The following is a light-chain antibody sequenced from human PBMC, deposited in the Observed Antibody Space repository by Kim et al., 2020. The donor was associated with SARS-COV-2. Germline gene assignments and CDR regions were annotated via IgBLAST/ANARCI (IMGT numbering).Light chain of an antibody. Sequence: QLVLTQSPSASASLGASVKLTCTLNSGHSSYAIAWHQQQPEKGPRYLMKLNSDGSHTKGDGIPDRFSGSTSGAERYLTISSLQSEDEAAYYCQTWDSGIVIFGGGTQLTVL. CDR2: LNSDGSH. CDR1: SGHSSYA. CDR3: QTWDSGIVI. V-gene: IGLV4-69*01. J-gene: IGLJ2*01.